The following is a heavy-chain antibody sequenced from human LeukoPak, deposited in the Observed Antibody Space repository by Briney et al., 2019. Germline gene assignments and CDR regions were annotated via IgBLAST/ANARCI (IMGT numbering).Heavy chain of an antibody. Sequence: SVQVSCKDSGYTFTNYDINWVRQATRQGLAWMGWMNPNSGNTGYPQKFQGRVTMTRNTSISTAYMELSSLRSEDTAVYYCARFYCTNGVCYNFDYWGQGTLVTVSS. V-gene: IGHV1-8*01. CDR3: ARFYCTNGVCYNFDY. J-gene: IGHJ4*02. D-gene: IGHD2-8*01. CDR1: GYTFTNYD. CDR2: MNPNSGNT.